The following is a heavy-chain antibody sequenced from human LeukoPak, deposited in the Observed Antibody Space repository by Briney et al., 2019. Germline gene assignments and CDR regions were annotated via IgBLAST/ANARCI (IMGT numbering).Heavy chain of an antibody. D-gene: IGHD4-11*01. V-gene: IGHV4-31*03. CDR2: IYYSGSS. J-gene: IGHJ6*03. CDR3: ARAPKGMTTVRYYYYYYMDV. Sequence: PSETLSLTCTVSGGSISSGDYYWAWLRQHPGKGLEWVGYIYYSGSSFYNPSLKSRVTMSVDTSKNQFSLKLSSVTAADTAVYFCARAPKGMTTVRYYYYYYMDVWGKGTTVTASS. CDR1: GGSISSGDYY.